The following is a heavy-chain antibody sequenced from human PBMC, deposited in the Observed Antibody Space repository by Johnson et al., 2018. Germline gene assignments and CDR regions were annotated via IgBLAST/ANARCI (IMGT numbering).Heavy chain of an antibody. CDR2: ISNDGTKQ. CDR3: AAQKGAREVGYYFDY. CDR1: GFTFSTHG. V-gene: IGHV3-30*03. Sequence: QVQLVQSGGGVVQPGTSLRLSCEVSGFTFSTHGMHWVRQAPGKGLEWVAAISNDGTKQYYADYVKGRFTISRDNSKNTVFLQVSSLRAEETAVFYCAAQKGAREVGYYFDYWGQGTLVIVSS. J-gene: IGHJ4*02. D-gene: IGHD4/OR15-4a*01.